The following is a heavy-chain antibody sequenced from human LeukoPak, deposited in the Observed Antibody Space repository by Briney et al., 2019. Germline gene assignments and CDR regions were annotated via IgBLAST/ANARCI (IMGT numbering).Heavy chain of an antibody. CDR2: ISGYSGNT. J-gene: IGHJ5*02. V-gene: IGHV1-18*01. Sequence: GASVKVSCTSSGYTFSNYGISWVRQAPGQGLEWMGWISGYSGNTNYAQRLQGRVTMTTDTSTSTAYMELRSLRSDDTAVYYCARGGDYNWFDPWGQGTLVTVSS. D-gene: IGHD4-17*01. CDR3: ARGGDYNWFDP. CDR1: GYTFSNYG.